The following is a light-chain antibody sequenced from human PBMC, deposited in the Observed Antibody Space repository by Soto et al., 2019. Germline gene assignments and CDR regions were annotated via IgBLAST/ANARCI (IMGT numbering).Light chain of an antibody. CDR1: HRVVGRYNY. V-gene: IGLV2-14*03. Sequence: QSLLGPPPSLSGFRGHSITISLPGNHRVVGRYNYVSWFQQHPGKVPKLIIYDVSNWPSGVSDRFSGSKSGNTASLTISGLHPEDEADYYCSSFTSSSTFVFGTGTKVTV. CDR2: DVS. CDR3: SSFTSSSTFV. J-gene: IGLJ1*01.